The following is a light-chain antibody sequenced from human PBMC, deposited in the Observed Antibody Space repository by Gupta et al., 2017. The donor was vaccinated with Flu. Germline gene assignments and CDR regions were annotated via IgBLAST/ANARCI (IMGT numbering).Light chain of an antibody. V-gene: IGKV3-11*01. J-gene: IGKJ5*01. CDR2: DAS. Sequence: ERATLSCWASQSVNVYLAWYQHGPGQAPRLLVYDASKMATAIPARFSGSGSGTDFTLTISRLEPEDFAVYYCQQRASWPPITFGQGTRLELK. CDR1: QSVNVY. CDR3: QQRASWPPIT.